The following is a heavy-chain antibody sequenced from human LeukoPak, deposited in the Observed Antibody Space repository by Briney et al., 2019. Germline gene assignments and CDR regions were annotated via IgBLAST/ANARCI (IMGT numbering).Heavy chain of an antibody. D-gene: IGHD3-3*01. CDR1: GFTFRSYG. CDR3: AKELASGYQDY. Sequence: GGSLRLSCAATGFTFRSYGMHWVRQAPGKGLEWVAVVSYVGNTKYYADSVKGRITISRDNSKNTLYLQMNSLRAEDTAVYYCAKELASGYQDYWGQGTLVTVSS. V-gene: IGHV3-30*18. J-gene: IGHJ4*02. CDR2: VSYVGNTK.